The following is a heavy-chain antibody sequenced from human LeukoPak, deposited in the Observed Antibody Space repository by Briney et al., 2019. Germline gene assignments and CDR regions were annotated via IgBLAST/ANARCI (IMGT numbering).Heavy chain of an antibody. Sequence: SETLSLTCAVYGGSFSGYYWGWIRQPPGKGLEWIGSIYYSGTTYYNPSLKSRVTISVDTSRNQFSLKLSSVTAADTAVYYCARVADSGYDSRGHFDSWGQGTLVTVSS. CDR2: IYYSGTT. D-gene: IGHD5-12*01. V-gene: IGHV4-34*01. J-gene: IGHJ4*02. CDR3: ARVADSGYDSRGHFDS. CDR1: GGSFSGYY.